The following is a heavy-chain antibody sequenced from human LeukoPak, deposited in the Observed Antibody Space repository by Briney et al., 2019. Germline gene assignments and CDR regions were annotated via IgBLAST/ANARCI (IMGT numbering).Heavy chain of an antibody. V-gene: IGHV1-8*01. D-gene: IGHD3-22*01. CDR3: ARGVHHYDSSGYYYGEFDS. CDR2: MNPNSANT. CDR1: GYSFTSYD. J-gene: IGHJ4*02. Sequence: ASVMLSCKASGYSFTSYDINWVRQASGQGLEWMGWMNPNSANTAHAQRFQGRVTMTRNTSISTVYMELSSLRSEDTAVYYCARGVHHYDSSGYYYGEFDSWGLGTLVTVSS.